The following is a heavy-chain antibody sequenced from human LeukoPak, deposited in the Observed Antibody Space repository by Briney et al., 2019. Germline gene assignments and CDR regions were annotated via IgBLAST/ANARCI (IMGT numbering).Heavy chain of an antibody. J-gene: IGHJ4*02. CDR3: AKDHRLEWTLAVDY. CDR1: GFTFSSYA. CDR2: IRYDGSNK. V-gene: IGHV3-30*02. Sequence: PGRSLRLSCAASGFTFSSYAMHWVRQAPGKGLEWVAFIRYDGSNKYYADSVKGRFTISRDNSKNTLYLQMNSLRAEDTAVYYRAKDHRLEWTLAVDYWGQGTLVTVSS. D-gene: IGHD3-3*01.